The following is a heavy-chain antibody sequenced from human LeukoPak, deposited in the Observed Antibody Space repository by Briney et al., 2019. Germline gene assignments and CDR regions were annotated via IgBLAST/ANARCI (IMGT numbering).Heavy chain of an antibody. CDR3: VKVGYGSGTWGWFDP. Sequence: MASETLSLTCNVSGASISGHFWSWIRQSPGKGLECIGYIYSGTVDYNPSLKSRATISGDTSKNQFSLNLKSVTTVDTAMYYCVKVGYGSGTWGWFDPWGQGILVTVST. CDR2: IYSGTV. CDR1: GASISGHF. D-gene: IGHD3-10*01. J-gene: IGHJ5*02. V-gene: IGHV4-59*11.